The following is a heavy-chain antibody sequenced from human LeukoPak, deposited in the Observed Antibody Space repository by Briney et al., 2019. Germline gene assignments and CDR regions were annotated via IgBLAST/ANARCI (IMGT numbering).Heavy chain of an antibody. CDR1: VYSISSDYY. CDR2: SCRSEST. Sequence: SETLSLTCAVSVYSISSDYYWGWIRQPPGKGLEWMGSSCRSESTYYNPFLKSRVTISVYTAKNQFPLKLSSVTAAATAVYYCARDSALFIPLDVWGKGTTVTVSS. CDR3: ARDSALFIPLDV. D-gene: IGHD2-21*01. V-gene: IGHV4-38-2*02. J-gene: IGHJ6*04.